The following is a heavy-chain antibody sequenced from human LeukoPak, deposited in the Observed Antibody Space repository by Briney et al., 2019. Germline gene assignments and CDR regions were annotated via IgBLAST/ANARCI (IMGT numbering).Heavy chain of an antibody. Sequence: SETLSLTCTVSGGSISSSSYYWGWIRQPPGKGLEWIGSIYYSGSTYYNPSLKSRVTISVDKSKNQFSLKLSSVTAADTAVYYCARDRGTTVTTQATDYWYFDLWGRGTLVTVSS. CDR2: IYYSGST. CDR3: ARDRGTTVTTQATDYWYFDL. J-gene: IGHJ2*01. CDR1: GGSISSSSYY. V-gene: IGHV4-39*07. D-gene: IGHD4-17*01.